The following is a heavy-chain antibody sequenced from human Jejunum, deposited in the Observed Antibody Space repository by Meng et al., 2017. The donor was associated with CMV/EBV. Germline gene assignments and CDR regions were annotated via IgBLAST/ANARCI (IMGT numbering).Heavy chain of an antibody. CDR1: GGSVSGTSYY. J-gene: IGHJ4*02. Sequence: NVSGGSVSGTSYYWSWIRQAPGKGLEWIGYVHYRGNTKYNPSLESRVSTSVDTSKNQFSLKLSSVTAADTAMYYCVAIVGLTFDFWGQGTLVTVSS. CDR2: VHYRGNT. D-gene: IGHD1-26*01. V-gene: IGHV4-61*01. CDR3: VAIVGLTFDF.